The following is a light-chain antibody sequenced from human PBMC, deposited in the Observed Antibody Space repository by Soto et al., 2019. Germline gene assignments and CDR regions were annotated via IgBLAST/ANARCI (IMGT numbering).Light chain of an antibody. CDR1: QGISSY. Sequence: AIRRTKTPSSFSSSLGDRVPITSLASQGISSYLAWYQQKPGKAPKLLIYAASTLQSGVPSRFSGSGSGTDFTLTISCLQSEDFATYYCQQYYSYPRTFGQGTKVDIK. V-gene: IGKV1-8*01. J-gene: IGKJ1*01. CDR3: QQYYSYPRT. CDR2: AAS.